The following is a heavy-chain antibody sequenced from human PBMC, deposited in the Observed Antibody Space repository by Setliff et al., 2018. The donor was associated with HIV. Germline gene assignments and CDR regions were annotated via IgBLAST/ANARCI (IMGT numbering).Heavy chain of an antibody. CDR2: IYYSGST. CDR3: ARGRPDYYGSGSYYPFDY. CDR1: GGSISSSSYC. Sequence: PSETLSLTCTVSGGSISSSSYCWGWIRQPPGKGLEWIGIIYYSGSTYYNPSLKSRVTISVDTSKNQFSLKLNSVTAADTAVYYCARGRPDYYGSGSYYPFDYWGQGTLVTVSS. V-gene: IGHV4-39*07. D-gene: IGHD3-10*01. J-gene: IGHJ4*02.